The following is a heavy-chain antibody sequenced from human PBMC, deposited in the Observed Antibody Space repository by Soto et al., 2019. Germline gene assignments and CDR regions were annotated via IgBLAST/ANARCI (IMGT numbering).Heavy chain of an antibody. Sequence: QVQLVQSGAELRKPGASVKVSCKASGYSFSSYGINWVRQAPGQGLEWMGWINTYNGNRNYAQKFEDRVTMTTATSTNTVYMELRSLKSDDTAIYYWARDRLRVYDGSGFYSWCQGTLVTVSS. J-gene: IGHJ4*02. CDR1: GYSFSSYG. CDR3: ARDRLRVYDGSGFYS. V-gene: IGHV1-18*01. D-gene: IGHD3-22*01. CDR2: INTYNGNR.